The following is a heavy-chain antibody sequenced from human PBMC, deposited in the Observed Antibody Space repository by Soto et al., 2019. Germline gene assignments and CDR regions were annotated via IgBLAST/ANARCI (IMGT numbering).Heavy chain of an antibody. J-gene: IGHJ4*02. V-gene: IGHV3-21*01. CDR3: ARGYSGYGSSHDF. CDR2: ISPSSSYI. CDR1: GFIFSNYA. Sequence: GGSLRLSCAASGFIFSNYAMNWVRQAPGKGLEWVSSISPSSSYIYYADSVKGRFTISRDNAKNSLYLQMNSLRAEDTAVYYCARGYSGYGSSHDFWGQGALVTVSS. D-gene: IGHD5-12*01.